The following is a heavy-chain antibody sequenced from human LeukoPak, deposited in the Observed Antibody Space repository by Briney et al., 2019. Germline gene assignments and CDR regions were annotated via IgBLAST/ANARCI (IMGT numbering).Heavy chain of an antibody. D-gene: IGHD3-3*01. V-gene: IGHV1-18*01. Sequence: GASVKVSCKASGYTFTSYGISWVRQAPGQGLEWMGWISAYNGNTNYAQKLQGRVTMTTDTSTSTAYMELRGLRSDDTAVYYCARVVYDFWSGYYDRGYFDYWGQGTLVTVSS. CDR1: GYTFTSYG. J-gene: IGHJ4*02. CDR3: ARVVYDFWSGYYDRGYFDY. CDR2: ISAYNGNT.